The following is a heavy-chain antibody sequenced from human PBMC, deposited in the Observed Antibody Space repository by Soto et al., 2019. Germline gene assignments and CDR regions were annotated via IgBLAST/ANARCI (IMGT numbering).Heavy chain of an antibody. D-gene: IGHD3-22*01. CDR3: ARDYGNYYDSSGYYGPVY. Sequence: QVQLQESGPGLVKPSETLSLTCTVSGGSISSYYWSWIRQPPGKGPEWIGYIFYSGSTNYNPSLKSRVTISVDTSKNQFTLKLSSVTAADTAVYYCARDYGNYYDSSGYYGPVYWGQGTLVTVSS. J-gene: IGHJ4*02. CDR1: GGSISSYY. CDR2: IFYSGST. V-gene: IGHV4-59*01.